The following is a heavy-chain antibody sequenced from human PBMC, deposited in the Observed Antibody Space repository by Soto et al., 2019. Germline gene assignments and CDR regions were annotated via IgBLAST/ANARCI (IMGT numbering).Heavy chain of an antibody. CDR3: AKDFPSIAARPGLFDY. J-gene: IGHJ4*02. Sequence: EVQLLESGGGLVQPGGSLRLSCAASGFTFSIYAMSWVRQAPGKGLEWVSAISGSGGSTYYADSVKGRFTISRDNSKNTLYLQMNSLRAEDTAVYYCAKDFPSIAARPGLFDYWGQGTLVTVSS. CDR1: GFTFSIYA. CDR2: ISGSGGST. V-gene: IGHV3-23*01. D-gene: IGHD6-6*01.